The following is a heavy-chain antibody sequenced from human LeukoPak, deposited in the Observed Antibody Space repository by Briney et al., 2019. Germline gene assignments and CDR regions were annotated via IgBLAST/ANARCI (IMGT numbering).Heavy chain of an antibody. CDR3: AKSGGYGLIDY. D-gene: IGHD1-26*01. Sequence: SETLSLTCAVSGASVSGSSYYWGWNRQPPGKGLEWIGNIYSSGSTYYNASLQSRVTISIDTSKNQFSLRLNSVTAADTAMYYCAKSGGYGLIDYWGQGTRVTVSS. J-gene: IGHJ4*02. V-gene: IGHV4-39*01. CDR1: GASVSGSSYY. CDR2: IYSSGST.